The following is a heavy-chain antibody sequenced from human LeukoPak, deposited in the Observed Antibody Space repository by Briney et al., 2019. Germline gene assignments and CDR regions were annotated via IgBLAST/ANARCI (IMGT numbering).Heavy chain of an antibody. V-gene: IGHV1-69*05. J-gene: IGHJ4*02. CDR2: IIPIFGTA. CDR3: ARDGDSSSWRGYYFDY. CDR1: GGTFSSYA. D-gene: IGHD6-13*01. Sequence: GASVKVSCKASGGTFSSYAISWARQAPGQGLEWMGRIIPIFGTANYAQKFQGRVTITTDESTSTAYMELSSLRSEDTAVYYCARDGDSSSWRGYYFDYWGQGTLVTVSS.